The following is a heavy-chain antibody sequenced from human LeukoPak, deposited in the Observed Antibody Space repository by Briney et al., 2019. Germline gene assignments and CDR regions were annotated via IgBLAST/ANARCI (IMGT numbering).Heavy chain of an antibody. Sequence: QPGGSLRLSCAASGLTFSSYAIHWVRQAPGKGLEWVTVISYDGTKTYYADSVKGRFTISRDNSKNTLFLQMNSLRADDTAVYYCAGDRTSYYSGSGSPPYYWGQGTLVTVSS. CDR2: ISYDGTKT. V-gene: IGHV3-30*04. CDR3: AGDRTSYYSGSGSPPYY. J-gene: IGHJ4*02. CDR1: GLTFSSYA. D-gene: IGHD3-10*01.